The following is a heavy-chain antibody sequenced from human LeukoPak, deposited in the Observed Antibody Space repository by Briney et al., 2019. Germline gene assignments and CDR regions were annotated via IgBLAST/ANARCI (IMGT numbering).Heavy chain of an antibody. CDR3: AKARVDSSGYYTAHYYFDY. D-gene: IGHD3-22*01. J-gene: IGHJ4*02. V-gene: IGHV3-23*01. CDR2: ISGSGGST. CDR1: GFTFSSYA. Sequence: GGSLRLSCAASGFTFSSYATSWVRQAPGKGLEWVSAISGSGGSTYYADSVKGRFTISRDNSKNTLYLQMNSLRAEDTAVYYCAKARVDSSGYYTAHYYFDYWGQGTLVTVSS.